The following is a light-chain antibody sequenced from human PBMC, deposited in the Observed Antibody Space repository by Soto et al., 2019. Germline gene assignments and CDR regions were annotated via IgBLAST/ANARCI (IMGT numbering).Light chain of an antibody. CDR1: SSDIGGYNY. CDR2: DVS. CDR3: SSYTSSSTLVV. V-gene: IGLV2-14*03. Sequence: QSALTQPASVSGSPGQSITVSCTGTSSDIGGYNYVSWYQQYPGEAPKVIIYDVSDRPSGVSNRFSGSKSGNTASLTISALQIEDEADYYCSSYTSSSTLVVFGTGTKVTVL. J-gene: IGLJ1*01.